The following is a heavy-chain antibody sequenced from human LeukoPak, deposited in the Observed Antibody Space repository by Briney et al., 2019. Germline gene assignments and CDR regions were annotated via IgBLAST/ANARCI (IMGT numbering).Heavy chain of an antibody. CDR3: ARSRITIFGVHISWAFDI. V-gene: IGHV1-46*01. D-gene: IGHD3-3*01. Sequence: GASVKVSCKASGYTFTSYYMHWVRQAPGRGLEWMGIINPSGGSTSYAQKFQGRVTMTRDTSTSTVYMELSSLRSEDTAVYYCARSRITIFGVHISWAFDIWGQGTMVTVSS. CDR1: GYTFTSYY. CDR2: INPSGGST. J-gene: IGHJ3*02.